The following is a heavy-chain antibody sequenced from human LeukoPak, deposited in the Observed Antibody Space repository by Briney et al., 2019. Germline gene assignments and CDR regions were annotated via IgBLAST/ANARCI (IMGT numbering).Heavy chain of an antibody. J-gene: IGHJ3*02. CDR1: GGSISSYY. Sequence: SETLSLTCTVSGGSISSYYWSWIRQPPGKGLEWIGYIYYSGSTNYNPSLKSRVTISVDTSKNQFSLKLSSVTAADTAVYYCARGGITMIVVVITPDAFDIWGQGTMVTVSS. V-gene: IGHV4-59*01. CDR3: ARGGITMIVVVITPDAFDI. D-gene: IGHD3-22*01. CDR2: IYYSGST.